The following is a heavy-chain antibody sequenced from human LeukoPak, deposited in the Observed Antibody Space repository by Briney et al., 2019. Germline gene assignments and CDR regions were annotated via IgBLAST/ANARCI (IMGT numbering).Heavy chain of an antibody. Sequence: PGGSLRLSCAASGFTFSSYAMSWVRQAPGKGLEWVANIKQDGSKNYYVESVKGRFTISRDNAKNSLYLQMNSLRVEDTAVYYCARDKIVGATYFDYWGQGTLVTVSS. J-gene: IGHJ4*02. CDR1: GFTFSSYA. CDR3: ARDKIVGATYFDY. CDR2: IKQDGSKN. D-gene: IGHD1-26*01. V-gene: IGHV3-7*01.